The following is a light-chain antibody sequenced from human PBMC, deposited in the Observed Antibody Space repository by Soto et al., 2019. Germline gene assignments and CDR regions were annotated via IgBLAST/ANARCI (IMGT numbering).Light chain of an antibody. Sequence: SVLTQPASVSGSPGQSITISCTGTSSDVGGYNYVSWYQQHPGKAPKLMIYDVSNRPSGVSNRFSGSKSGNTASLTISGLQAEDEADYYCSSYTSSSTLHYVFGTGTKVTV. CDR1: SSDVGGYNY. V-gene: IGLV2-14*01. J-gene: IGLJ1*01. CDR2: DVS. CDR3: SSYTSSSTLHYV.